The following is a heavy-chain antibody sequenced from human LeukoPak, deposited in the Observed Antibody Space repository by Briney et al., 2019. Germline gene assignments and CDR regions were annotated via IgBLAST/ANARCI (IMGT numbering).Heavy chain of an antibody. D-gene: IGHD1-26*01. CDR2: IYYSGST. CDR3: ARDSPPWIVGATSLYYYGMDV. J-gene: IGHJ6*02. Sequence: PSETLSLTCTVSGGSISSYYWSWIRQPPGKGLEWIGYIYYSGSTNYNPSLKSRVTISVDTSKNQFSLKLSSVTAADTAVYYCARDSPPWIVGATSLYYYGMDVWGQGTTVTVSS. V-gene: IGHV4-59*01. CDR1: GGSISSYY.